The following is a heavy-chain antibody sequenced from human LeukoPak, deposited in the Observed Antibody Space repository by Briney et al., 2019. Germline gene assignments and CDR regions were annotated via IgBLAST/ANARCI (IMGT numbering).Heavy chain of an antibody. J-gene: IGHJ5*02. D-gene: IGHD1-20*01. CDR1: GGTFNNHA. CDR2: IIPIFGTA. Sequence: SVKVSCKASGGTFNNHAINGVRQAPGQGLEWMGRIIPIFGTANYAQKFQDRVTISTDESTSTAYMELISPRSEDTAVYYCAREGVDNWNDGDWFDPWGQGTLVTVSS. V-gene: IGHV1-69*05. CDR3: AREGVDNWNDGDWFDP.